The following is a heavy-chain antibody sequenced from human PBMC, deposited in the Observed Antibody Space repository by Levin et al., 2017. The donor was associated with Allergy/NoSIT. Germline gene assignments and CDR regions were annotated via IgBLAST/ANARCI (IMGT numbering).Heavy chain of an antibody. V-gene: IGHV1-2*02. CDR3: ARGAISGFYFDV. D-gene: IGHD4/OR15-4a*01. J-gene: IGHJ4*02. Sequence: GRVTMTRDTSINTAYMELSSLRRDDTAVYYCARGAISGFYFDVWGQGTLVTVPS.